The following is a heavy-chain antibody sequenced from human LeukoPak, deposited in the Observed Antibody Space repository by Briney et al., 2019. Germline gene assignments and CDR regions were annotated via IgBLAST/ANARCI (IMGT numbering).Heavy chain of an antibody. V-gene: IGHV3-30*02. CDR1: GFTFSSYG. J-gene: IGHJ6*03. CDR3: AKAAVVVPAAIVNYYYYMDV. D-gene: IGHD2-2*01. Sequence: QPGGSLRLSCAASGFTFSSYGMHWARQAPGKGLEWVAFIRYDGSNKYYADSVKGRFTISRDNSKNTLYLQMNSLRAEDTAVYYCAKAAVVVPAAIVNYYYYMDVWGKGTTVTVSS. CDR2: IRYDGSNK.